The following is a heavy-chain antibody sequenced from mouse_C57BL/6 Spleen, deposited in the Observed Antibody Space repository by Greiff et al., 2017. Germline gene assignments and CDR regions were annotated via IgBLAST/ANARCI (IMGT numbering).Heavy chain of an antibody. CDR2: INPNNGGT. D-gene: IGHD2-12*01. J-gene: IGHJ1*03. CDR3: ARVFYTGYIDV. V-gene: IGHV1-26*01. Sequence: EVKLQQSGPELVKPGASVKISCKASGYTFTDYYMNWVKQSHGKSLEWIGDINPNNGGTSYNQKFKGKATLTVDKSSSTAYMELRRLTSEDSAVYYCARVFYTGYIDVWGTGTTVTVSS. CDR1: GYTFTDYY.